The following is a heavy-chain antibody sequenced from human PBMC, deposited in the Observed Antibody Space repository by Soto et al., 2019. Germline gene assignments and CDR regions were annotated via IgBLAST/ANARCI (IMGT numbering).Heavy chain of an antibody. Sequence: EVQVLDSGGGLVQPGGSLRLSCAASGFTFNNYAMNWVRQAPGKGLKWVATISATGGSTYYADSVKGRFTISRDNSKNTLYLQMNGLRVEDTAVYYCAKDRLAGNFDYWGQGTQVTVSS. CDR3: AKDRLAGNFDY. CDR1: GFTFNNYA. CDR2: ISATGGST. V-gene: IGHV3-23*01. J-gene: IGHJ4*02.